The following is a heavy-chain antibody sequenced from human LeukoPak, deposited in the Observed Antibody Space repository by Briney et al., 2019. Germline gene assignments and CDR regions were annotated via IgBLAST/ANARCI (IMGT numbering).Heavy chain of an antibody. Sequence: GASVTVSCEASGGTFSSYASSWVRQSPGQGLEWMGGIIPIFGTANYAQKLQGGVTITADKSTSTPYMELSSLRADDTVVYYCARSSSVTIPGYYFDYWGQGTLVTVSS. J-gene: IGHJ4*02. D-gene: IGHD2-21*01. V-gene: IGHV1-69*06. CDR3: ARSSSVTIPGYYFDY. CDR2: IIPIFGTA. CDR1: GGTFSSYA.